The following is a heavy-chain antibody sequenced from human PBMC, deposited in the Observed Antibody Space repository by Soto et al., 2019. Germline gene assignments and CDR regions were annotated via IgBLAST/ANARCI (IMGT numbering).Heavy chain of an antibody. Sequence: ASVKVSFKASGYTFTRYAMHWVRQAPGQRLEWMGWITAVNGNTKYSQKFQGRVTITRDTSASTAYMELSSLRSEDTAVYYCAREGYQPYDYWGQGTLVTVSS. CDR3: AREGYQPYDY. D-gene: IGHD5-18*01. CDR1: GYTFTRYA. J-gene: IGHJ4*02. CDR2: ITAVNGNT. V-gene: IGHV1-3*01.